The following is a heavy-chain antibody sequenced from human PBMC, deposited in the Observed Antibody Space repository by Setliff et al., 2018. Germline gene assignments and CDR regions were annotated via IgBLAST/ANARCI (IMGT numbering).Heavy chain of an antibody. CDR2: IKQDGTGK. CDR1: GFTFSTYW. Sequence: PGGSLRLSCAASGFTFSTYWMSWVRQTPGKGLEWVANIKQDGTGKYYLESGKGRFTISRDNSKDSVSLLMNNLRADDTAVYHCTRGEFYGAGSYYKPFILPDVFDLWGQGTMVTV. D-gene: IGHD3-10*01. J-gene: IGHJ3*01. CDR3: TRGEFYGAGSYYKPFILPDVFDL. V-gene: IGHV3-7*01.